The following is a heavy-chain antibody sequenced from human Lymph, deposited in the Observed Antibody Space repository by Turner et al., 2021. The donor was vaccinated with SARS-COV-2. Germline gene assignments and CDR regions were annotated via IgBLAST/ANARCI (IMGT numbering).Heavy chain of an antibody. CDR1: GGSISSQTNY. J-gene: IGHJ4*02. Sequence: QLQLEESGPGLARPSETLSLTCSVSGGSISSQTNYWDWIRQAPGKGLQWIGSIDYSGSTYYNPSLKSRLTMSVDTSKNQFSLNLGSVTAADTAVYYCARRPGGNFDYWGQGALVIVSS. CDR3: ARRPGGNFDY. V-gene: IGHV4-39*01. CDR2: IDYSGST. D-gene: IGHD1-26*01.